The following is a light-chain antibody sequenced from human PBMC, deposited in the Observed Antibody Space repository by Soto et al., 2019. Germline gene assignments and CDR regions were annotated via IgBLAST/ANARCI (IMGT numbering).Light chain of an antibody. CDR3: GTWDSSLSAVV. Sequence: QSLLTQPPSVSAAPGQTVTISCSGSSSNVGNNYVSWYLHLPGTAPKLLIYDNDKRPSGIPDRFSGSKSGTSATLGITGLQIGDEADYYCGTWDSSLSAVVFGGGTKVTVL. J-gene: IGLJ3*02. CDR1: SSNVGNNY. V-gene: IGLV1-51*01. CDR2: DND.